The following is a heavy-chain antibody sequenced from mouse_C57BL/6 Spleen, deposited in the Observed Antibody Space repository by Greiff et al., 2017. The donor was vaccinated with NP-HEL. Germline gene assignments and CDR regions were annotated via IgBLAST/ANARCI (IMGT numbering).Heavy chain of an antibody. CDR1: GYTFTSYW. V-gene: IGHV1-50*01. Sequence: QVQLQQPGAELVKPGASVKLSCKASGYTFTSYWMQWVKQRPGQGLEWIGEIDPSDSYTNYNQKFKGKATLTVDTSSSTAYMQLSSLTSEDSAVYYCARVGYDYSYYAMDYWGQGTSVTVSS. CDR2: IDPSDSYT. D-gene: IGHD2-4*01. J-gene: IGHJ4*01. CDR3: ARVGYDYSYYAMDY.